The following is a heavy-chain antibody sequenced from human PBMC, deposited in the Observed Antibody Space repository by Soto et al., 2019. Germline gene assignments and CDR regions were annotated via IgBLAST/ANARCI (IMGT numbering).Heavy chain of an antibody. J-gene: IGHJ4*02. Sequence: QVQLQEPGPGLVKPSQTLSLTCTVSGGSISSGDYYWSWIRQPPGKGLEWIGYIYYSGSTFYNPSLKSRLTISVDTSKNQFSLKLSSVTAADTAVYYCASTRSGGSWSVFGYWGQGTLVTVSS. V-gene: IGHV4-30-4*01. CDR2: IYYSGST. CDR3: ASTRSGGSWSVFGY. CDR1: GGSISSGDYY. D-gene: IGHD2-15*01.